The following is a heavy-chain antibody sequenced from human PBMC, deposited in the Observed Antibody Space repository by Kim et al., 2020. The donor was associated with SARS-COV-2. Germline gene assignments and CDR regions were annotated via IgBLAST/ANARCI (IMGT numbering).Heavy chain of an antibody. CDR3: ARDGNGDYPYWYFDL. D-gene: IGHD4-17*01. J-gene: IGHJ2*01. CDR1: GFTFSSYG. V-gene: IGHV3-33*01. CDR2: IWYDGSNK. Sequence: GGSLRLSCAASGFTFSSYGMHLVRQAPGKGLEWVAVIWYDGSNKYYADSVKGRFTISRDNSKNTLYLKMNSLRAEDTAVYYCARDGNGDYPYWYFDLWGRGTLVTVSS.